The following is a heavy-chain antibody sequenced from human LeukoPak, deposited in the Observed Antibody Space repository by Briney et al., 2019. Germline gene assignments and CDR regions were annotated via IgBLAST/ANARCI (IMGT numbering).Heavy chain of an antibody. D-gene: IGHD4-17*01. CDR1: GFMFSSNW. CDR2: ISGSTSTI. V-gene: IGHV3-48*02. Sequence: GGSLRLSCAASGFMFSSNWMSWVRLAPGKGLEWVSYISGSTSTIKYAGSVMGRFTISRDNAKNSLYLQMNSLRDEDTAVYYCARDLYGDYSFDYWGQGTLVTVSS. J-gene: IGHJ4*02. CDR3: ARDLYGDYSFDY.